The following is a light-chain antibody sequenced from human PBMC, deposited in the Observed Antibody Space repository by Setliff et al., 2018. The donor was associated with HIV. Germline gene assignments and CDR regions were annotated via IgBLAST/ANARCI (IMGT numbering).Light chain of an antibody. J-gene: IGLJ1*01. CDR2: DVS. Sequence: QSVLTQPASVSGSPGQSITISCTGTSSVIGGYNYVSWYQQHPGKVPKLMIYDVSDRPSGVSNRFSGSKSANTASLTISGLQTEDEADYYCSSYVSSSTYVFGTGTKVTVL. V-gene: IGLV2-14*03. CDR3: SSYVSSSTYV. CDR1: SSVIGGYNY.